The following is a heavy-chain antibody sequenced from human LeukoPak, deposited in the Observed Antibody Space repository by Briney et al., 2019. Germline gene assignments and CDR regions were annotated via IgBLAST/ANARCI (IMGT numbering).Heavy chain of an antibody. D-gene: IGHD4-17*01. CDR2: ISSSATYI. CDR1: GFTFSSYT. V-gene: IGHV3-21*01. Sequence: GGSLRLSCGGSGFTFSSYTMNWVRQAPGKGLEWVASISSSATYIYYADSMRGRFTISRDDAKKSVFLHMNSLRAEDTAVYSCATWDDYGDFVAFEYWGQGTLVTVSS. J-gene: IGHJ4*02. CDR3: ATWDDYGDFVAFEY.